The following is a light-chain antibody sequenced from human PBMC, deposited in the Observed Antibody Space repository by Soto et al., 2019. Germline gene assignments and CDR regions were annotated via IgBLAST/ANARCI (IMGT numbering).Light chain of an antibody. CDR1: SSNIGAGYD. CDR3: QSYDSSLSGYVV. J-gene: IGLJ2*01. CDR2: GNS. Sequence: QAVVTQPPSVSGAPGPRVTISCTRSSSNIGAGYDVHWYQQLPGTAPKLLIYGNSNRPSGVPDRFSGSKSGTSASLAITGLQAEDEADYYCQSYDSSLSGYVVFGGGTKLTVL. V-gene: IGLV1-40*01.